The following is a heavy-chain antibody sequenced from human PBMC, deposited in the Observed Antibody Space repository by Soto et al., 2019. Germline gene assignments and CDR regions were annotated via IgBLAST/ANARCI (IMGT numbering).Heavy chain of an antibody. D-gene: IGHD3-16*01. CDR3: ARDGVLFRAGFDS. Sequence: QVQLVESGGGLVKPGGSLRLSCAVSGFTFSNYYMAWIRQAPGKGLEWVSYISTSGTSTFYADSVKDRFTISRDNAENSLFLQMDSLRVEDTADYFCARDGVLFRAGFDSWGQGTLVTVAS. V-gene: IGHV3-11*01. J-gene: IGHJ4*02. CDR1: GFTFSNYY. CDR2: ISTSGTST.